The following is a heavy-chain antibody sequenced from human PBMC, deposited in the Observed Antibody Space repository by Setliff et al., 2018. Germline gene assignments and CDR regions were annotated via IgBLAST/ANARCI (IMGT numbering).Heavy chain of an antibody. D-gene: IGHD3-22*01. V-gene: IGHV1-3*01. CDR2: INAGNGNT. Sequence: ASVKVSCKASGYTFTSYAIHWVRQAPGQRLEWMGWINAGNGNTKYSQKFQGRVTITRDTSASTAYMELSSLTSEDTAVYYCARRPYDSSGYFNYWGQGTLVTVPQ. CDR3: ARRPYDSSGYFNY. CDR1: GYTFTSYA. J-gene: IGHJ4*02.